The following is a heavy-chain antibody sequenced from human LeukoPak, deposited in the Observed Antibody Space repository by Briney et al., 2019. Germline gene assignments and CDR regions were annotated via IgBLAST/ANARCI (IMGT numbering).Heavy chain of an antibody. CDR1: GYTFTAYY. CDR2: MHPNSGDT. V-gene: IGHV1-2*06. CDR3: TRDLLQTSGWP. J-gene: IGHJ5*02. D-gene: IGHD6-19*01. Sequence: ASVRVSCEASGYTFTAYYMHWVRQAPGQGLEWMGQMHPNSGDTRYAQKFQGRVTMTRDTSISTAYMELSSPTSDDTAVYYCTRDLLQTSGWPWGQGTLVTVSS.